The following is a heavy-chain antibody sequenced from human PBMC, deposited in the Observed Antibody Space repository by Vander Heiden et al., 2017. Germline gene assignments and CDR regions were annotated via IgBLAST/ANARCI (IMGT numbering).Heavy chain of an antibody. CDR3: ARGVGALAY. D-gene: IGHD1-26*01. J-gene: IGHJ4*02. Sequence: QVQLQESGPGLVKPSETLFLHCTVSGGPISNYYWSWIRQPPGKGLEWIGYIYYSGNTNYNSSLKSRVSISIDTSTNQFSLMLTSVTAADTAVYYCARGVGALAYWGQGMSVTVSS. V-gene: IGHV4-59*01. CDR2: IYYSGNT. CDR1: GGPISNYY.